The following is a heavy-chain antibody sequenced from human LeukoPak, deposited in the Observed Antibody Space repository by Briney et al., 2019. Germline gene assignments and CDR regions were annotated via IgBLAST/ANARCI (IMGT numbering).Heavy chain of an antibody. J-gene: IGHJ4*02. Sequence: PRASVKVSCKTSGYTFTDYSISWVRQAPGQGLEWMGWISAYNGNTNYAQKLQDRVTMTTDTFTNTAYMDLRSLKSDDTAVYYCARVYDLWSGSPLDYWGQGTLVTVSS. CDR2: ISAYNGNT. CDR3: ARVYDLWSGSPLDY. CDR1: GYTFTDYS. V-gene: IGHV1-18*01. D-gene: IGHD3-3*01.